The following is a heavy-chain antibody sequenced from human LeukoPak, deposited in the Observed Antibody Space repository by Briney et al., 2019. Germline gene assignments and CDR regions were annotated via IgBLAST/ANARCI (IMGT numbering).Heavy chain of an antibody. J-gene: IGHJ4*02. Sequence: PGGSLRLPCAASGFAFSTYSMNWVGQAPGKGLEWVASNRSTSLYIFNADSLTGRFTISRENPKNPLYLQMNRPRPDDTAVYYCARDEGVKVATIPLHYWGQGTLVTVSS. CDR2: NRSTSLYI. CDR3: ARDEGVKVATIPLHY. CDR1: GFAFSTYS. D-gene: IGHD5-24*01. V-gene: IGHV3-21*06.